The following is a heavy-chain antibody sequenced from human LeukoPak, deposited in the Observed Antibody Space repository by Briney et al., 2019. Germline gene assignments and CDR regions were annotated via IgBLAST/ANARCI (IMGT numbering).Heavy chain of an antibody. V-gene: IGHV1-24*01. CDR2: FDPEDGET. Sequence: GASVKVSCKVSGYTLTELSMHWVQQAPGKGLEWMGGFDPEDGETIYAQKFQGRVTMTEDTSTDTAYMELSGLRSEDTAVYYCATDRRHGDPLQGRYWGQGTLVTVSS. D-gene: IGHD4-17*01. J-gene: IGHJ4*02. CDR1: GYTLTELS. CDR3: ATDRRHGDPLQGRY.